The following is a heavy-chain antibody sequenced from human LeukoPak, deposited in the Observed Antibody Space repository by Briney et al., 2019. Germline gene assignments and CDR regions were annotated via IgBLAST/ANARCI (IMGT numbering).Heavy chain of an antibody. V-gene: IGHV3-23*01. Sequence: GGSLRLSCAATGFTFSSYAVTWVRQAPGKGLEWVSAISATGGSTYYVDSVKGRFTISRDNSKNTLYLQMNSLRAEDTAVYYCVRDPGITGTSYWGQGTLVTVSS. CDR1: GFTFSSYA. J-gene: IGHJ4*02. D-gene: IGHD1-20*01. CDR2: ISATGGST. CDR3: VRDPGITGTSY.